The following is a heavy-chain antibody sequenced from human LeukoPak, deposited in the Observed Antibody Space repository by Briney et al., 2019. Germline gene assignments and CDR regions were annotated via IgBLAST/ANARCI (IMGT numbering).Heavy chain of an antibody. J-gene: IGHJ5*02. CDR1: GYTFTSYD. V-gene: IGHV1-8*01. CDR2: MNPNSGNT. D-gene: IGHD3-10*01. Sequence: ASVKVSCKASGYTFTSYDINWVRQATGQGLEWMGWMNPNSGNTGYAQKFQGRVTMTRNTSIRTAYMELSSLRSEDTAVYYCARGVLLWFGELAGWFDPWGQGTLVTVSS. CDR3: ARGVLLWFGELAGWFDP.